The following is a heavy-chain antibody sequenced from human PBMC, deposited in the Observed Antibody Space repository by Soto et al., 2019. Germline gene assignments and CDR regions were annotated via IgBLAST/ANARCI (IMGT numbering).Heavy chain of an antibody. CDR2: AYYSGST. Sequence: QLQLQESGPGLVKPSETLSLTCTVSGGSITSGRYYWGWIRQPPGKGLEWIGSAYYSGSTYYNPSLKSRVTISIDTSKNQFSLKLSSVTAADTAVYYCARGGWNDPVDSWGQGTLVTVSS. D-gene: IGHD1-1*01. CDR1: GGSITSGRYY. J-gene: IGHJ4*02. CDR3: ARGGWNDPVDS. V-gene: IGHV4-39*01.